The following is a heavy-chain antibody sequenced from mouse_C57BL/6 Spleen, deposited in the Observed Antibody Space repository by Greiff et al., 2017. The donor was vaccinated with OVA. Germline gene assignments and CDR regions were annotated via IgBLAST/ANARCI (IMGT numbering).Heavy chain of an antibody. Sequence: VQLQQPGAELVRPGTSVKLSCKASGYTFTSYWMHWVKQRPGQGLEWIGVIDPSDSYTNYNQKFKGKATLTVDTSSSTAYMQLSSLTSEDSAVYYCARPLYYYGSDPFAYWGQGTLVTVSA. CDR3: ARPLYYYGSDPFAY. CDR1: GYTFTSYW. D-gene: IGHD1-1*01. V-gene: IGHV1-59*01. CDR2: IDPSDSYT. J-gene: IGHJ3*01.